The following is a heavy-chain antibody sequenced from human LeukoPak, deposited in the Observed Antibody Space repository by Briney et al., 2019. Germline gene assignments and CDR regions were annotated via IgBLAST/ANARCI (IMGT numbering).Heavy chain of an antibody. CDR1: GFTFSNNH. J-gene: IGHJ5*02. CDR2: IYSDGSA. V-gene: IGHV3-53*01. Sequence: GGSLRLSCAASGFTFSNNHMTWVRQAPGKGLEWVSVIYSDGSAYYVDSVKGRFTISRDNSKNTVYLQMNSLRVEDTAVYYCARDLTWGQGTLVTVSS. CDR3: ARDLT.